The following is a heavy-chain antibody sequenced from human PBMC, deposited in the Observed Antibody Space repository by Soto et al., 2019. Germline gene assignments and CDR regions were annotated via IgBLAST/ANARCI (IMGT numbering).Heavy chain of an antibody. CDR1: GFTVSRSY. J-gene: IGHJ4*02. Sequence: GGSLRLSCLASGFTVSRSYMSWVRKVPGKGLERVSIIYSAGDTYYAVSVKGRFIISRDNSKNTLYLQMHSLRAEDTAVFYCARLSAYDSSGYYRGYFDYWGQGALVTVSS. CDR2: IYSAGDT. V-gene: IGHV3-53*01. CDR3: ARLSAYDSSGYYRGYFDY. D-gene: IGHD3-22*01.